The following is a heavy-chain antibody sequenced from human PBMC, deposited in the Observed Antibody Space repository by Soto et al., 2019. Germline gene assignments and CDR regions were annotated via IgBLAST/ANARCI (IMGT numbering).Heavy chain of an antibody. V-gene: IGHV3-7*01. CDR2: IKEDGSER. Sequence: GGSLRLSCAASGFTFSNYWMSWVRQAPGKGLEWVANIKEDGSERNYVDSVKGRFTISRDNAENSLYLQMNSLRAEDTAVYYCASARHIGPWGQGTLVTVS. J-gene: IGHJ5*02. CDR1: GFTFSNYW. CDR3: ASARHIGP. D-gene: IGHD2-21*01.